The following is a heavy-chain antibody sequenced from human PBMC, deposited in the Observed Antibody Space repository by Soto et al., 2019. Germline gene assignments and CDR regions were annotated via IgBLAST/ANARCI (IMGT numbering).Heavy chain of an antibody. D-gene: IGHD3-10*01. CDR2: INSDGSST. J-gene: IGHJ6*03. CDR3: ARVGRVLLWFGELGLRVSYYYYMDV. CDR1: GFTFSSYW. V-gene: IGHV3-74*01. Sequence: EVQLVESGGGLVQPGGSLRLSCAASGFTFSSYWMHWVRQAPGKGLVWVSRINSDGSSTSYADSVKGRFTISRDNAKNTQYLQKNSLRAEDTAVYYCARVGRVLLWFGELGLRVSYYYYMDVWGKGTTVTVSS.